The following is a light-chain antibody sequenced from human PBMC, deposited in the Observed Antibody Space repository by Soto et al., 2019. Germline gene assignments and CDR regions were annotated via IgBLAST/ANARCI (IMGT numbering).Light chain of an antibody. Sequence: EIVLTQSPGTLSFSPGERVTLSCRASQSVSSSYLAWYQQKPGQAPRLLIYGVSSRATGIPDRFSGSGSGTDFTLTISRLEPEDFAVYYCQHYGSSPRTFGQGTRLEIK. V-gene: IGKV3-20*01. J-gene: IGKJ5*01. CDR1: QSVSSSY. CDR3: QHYGSSPRT. CDR2: GVS.